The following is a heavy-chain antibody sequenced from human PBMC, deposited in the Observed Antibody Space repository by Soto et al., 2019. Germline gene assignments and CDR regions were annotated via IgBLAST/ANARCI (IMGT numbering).Heavy chain of an antibody. V-gene: IGHV1-2*02. J-gene: IGHJ6*02. Sequence: QVQLVQSGAEVKEPGDSVRVSCEASGYTFTAYYIHWVRQAPGQGLEWMGWINPKFGDTTYAQDFQGGVSMTGDMSMSTGYMDLRTLPSVETAIYYCARKMVYYYGPGSGNGHGFWGQGTTVTVFS. D-gene: IGHD3-10*01. CDR3: ARKMVYYYGPGSGNGHGF. CDR2: INPKFGDT. CDR1: GYTFTAYY.